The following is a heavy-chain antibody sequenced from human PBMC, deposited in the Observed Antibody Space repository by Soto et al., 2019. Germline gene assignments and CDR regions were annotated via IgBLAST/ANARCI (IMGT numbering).Heavy chain of an antibody. J-gene: IGHJ4*02. CDR3: YDSSVDY. D-gene: IGHD3-22*01. Sequence: GGSLRLSCAASGFTFSDHYMDWVRQAPGKGLEWVGRTRNKANSYTTEYAASVKGRFTISRDDSKNSLYLQMNSLKTEDTAVYYCYDSSVDYWGQGTLVTVSS. CDR1: GFTFSDHY. V-gene: IGHV3-72*01. CDR2: TRNKANSYTT.